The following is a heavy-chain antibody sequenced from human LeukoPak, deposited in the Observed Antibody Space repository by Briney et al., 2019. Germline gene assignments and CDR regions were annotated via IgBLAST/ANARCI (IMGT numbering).Heavy chain of an antibody. Sequence: ASVKVSCKASGYTFTSYYMHWVRQAPGQGLEWMGWINPFNGNTNDAERFQGRVIMTTDTSTRTAYMELRSLRSDDTAVYYCARDYTSAEWLGFAFDVWGQGTMISVSS. CDR2: INPFNGNT. D-gene: IGHD6-19*01. V-gene: IGHV1-18*04. CDR3: ARDYTSAEWLGFAFDV. J-gene: IGHJ3*01. CDR1: GYTFTSYY.